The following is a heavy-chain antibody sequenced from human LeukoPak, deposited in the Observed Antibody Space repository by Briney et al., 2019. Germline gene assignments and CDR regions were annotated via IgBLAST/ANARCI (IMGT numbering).Heavy chain of an antibody. CDR1: GFTFSSYA. CDR3: ARAGDDFWSGSHFEY. D-gene: IGHD3-3*01. V-gene: IGHV3-23*01. Sequence: PGGSLRLSCAASGFTFSSYAMSWVRQAPWKGLEWVSAISGSGGSTYYADSVKGLFTISRDNAKNSLYLQMNSLRAEDTAVYYCARAGDDFWSGSHFEYWGQGTLVTVSS. CDR2: ISGSGGST. J-gene: IGHJ4*02.